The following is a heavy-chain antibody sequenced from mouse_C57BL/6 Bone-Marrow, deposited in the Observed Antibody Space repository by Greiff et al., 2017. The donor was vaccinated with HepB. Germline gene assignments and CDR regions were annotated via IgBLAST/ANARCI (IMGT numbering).Heavy chain of an antibody. V-gene: IGHV5-17*01. CDR2: ISSGSSTI. Sequence: EVKLEESGGGLVKPGGSLKLSCAASGFTFSDYGMHWVRQAPEKGLEWVAYISSGSSTIYYADTVKGRFTISRDNAKNTLFLQMTSLSSEDMVMYYCARGELAYYAVDYWGQGTSVTVSS. CDR1: GFTFSDYG. J-gene: IGHJ4*01. CDR3: ARGELAYYAVDY.